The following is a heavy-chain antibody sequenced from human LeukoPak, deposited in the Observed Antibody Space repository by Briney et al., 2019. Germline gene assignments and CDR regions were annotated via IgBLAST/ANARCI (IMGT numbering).Heavy chain of an antibody. Sequence: PGGSLRLSCAASGFTFSSYWMHWVRQVPGKGLVWVSRISTGGSSTTYADSVKGRFTISRDNAKNTLYLQMDSLRAEDTGVYYCARSNHADDYWGQGTLVTVSS. CDR3: ARSNHADDY. CDR2: ISTGGSST. V-gene: IGHV3-74*01. D-gene: IGHD1-14*01. CDR1: GFTFSSYW. J-gene: IGHJ4*02.